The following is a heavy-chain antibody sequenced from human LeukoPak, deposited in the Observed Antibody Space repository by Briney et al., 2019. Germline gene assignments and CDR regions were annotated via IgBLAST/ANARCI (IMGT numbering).Heavy chain of an antibody. J-gene: IGHJ3*02. CDR1: GFDFRKYY. Sequence: KPGGSLRLSCAASGFDFRKYYMSWIRQPPGKGLEWIGYIYYSGSTNYNPSLKSRVTISVDTSKNQFSLKLSSVTAADTAVYYCARAPFLSSSSGVTDAFDIWGQGTMVTVSS. CDR3: ARAPFLSSSSGVTDAFDI. CDR2: IYYSGST. D-gene: IGHD6-6*01. V-gene: IGHV4-59*01.